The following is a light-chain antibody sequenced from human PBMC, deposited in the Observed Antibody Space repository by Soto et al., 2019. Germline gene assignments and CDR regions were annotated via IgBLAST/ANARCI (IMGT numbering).Light chain of an antibody. CDR1: QSVTSSP. CDR3: QQYGRSPFT. V-gene: IGKV3-20*01. CDR2: DAS. Sequence: DIVLTQSPGTLSSSPGERATLSCRASQSVTSSPLAWYQQRPGQAPRLVIYDASNRATGTPDRFSGSGSGTDFTLTISRLEAEDSAVYFCQQYGRSPFTFGQGTRLEIK. J-gene: IGKJ5*01.